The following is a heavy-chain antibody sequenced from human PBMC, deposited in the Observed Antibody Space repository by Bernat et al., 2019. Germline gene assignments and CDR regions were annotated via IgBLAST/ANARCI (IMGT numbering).Heavy chain of an antibody. Sequence: QVQLVESGGGVVQPGRSLRLSCATSGFAFNNYGMHWVRQAPGKGLEWVAVMWYDGTNEDYADSVKGRFTIFRDNSKNTLYLQMNSLRAQDTAMYYCARVMNDYDSIGTRARDYWGQGTLVTVSS. CDR3: ARVMNDYDSIGTRARDY. V-gene: IGHV3-33*01. CDR1: GFAFNNYG. D-gene: IGHD3-22*01. CDR2: MWYDGTNE. J-gene: IGHJ4*02.